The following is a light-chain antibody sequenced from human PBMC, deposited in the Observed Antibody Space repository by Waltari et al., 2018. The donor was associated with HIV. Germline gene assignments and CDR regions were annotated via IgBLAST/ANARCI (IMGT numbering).Light chain of an antibody. CDR1: NIGRKS. V-gene: IGLV3-21*04. J-gene: IGLJ3*02. CDR3: QVWDTISGHWV. CDR2: DDD. Sequence: SYVLTQPPSVSVAPGATATVTCGGSNIGRKSVHWFQQKPGQAPVLVIYDDDDRPSGIPKRFSGSNSGDTATLTISRVEAGDEADYYCQVWDTISGHWVFGGGTKLTVL.